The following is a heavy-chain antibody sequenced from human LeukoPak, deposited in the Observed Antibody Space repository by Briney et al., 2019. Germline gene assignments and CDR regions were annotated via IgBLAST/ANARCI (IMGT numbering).Heavy chain of an antibody. CDR3: ARERYLSGSYSPADAFDI. J-gene: IGHJ3*02. D-gene: IGHD1-26*01. V-gene: IGHV1-18*01. Sequence: VASVKVSCKASGYTFTSYGISWVRQAPGQGLEWMGWISAYNGNTNYAQKLQGRVTMTTDTSTSTAYMELRSLRSDDTAVYYCARERYLSGSYSPADAFDIWGQGTMVTVSS. CDR2: ISAYNGNT. CDR1: GYTFTSYG.